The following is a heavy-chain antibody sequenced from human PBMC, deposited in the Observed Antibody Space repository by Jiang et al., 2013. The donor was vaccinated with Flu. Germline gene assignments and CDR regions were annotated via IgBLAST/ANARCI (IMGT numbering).Heavy chain of an antibody. CDR1: GFTFSTYD. CDR2: ISTAGDI. Sequence: ESGGGLVQPGGSLRLSCAASGFTFSTYDMHWVRQTPGKGLEWVSTISTAGDIYYTDSVKGRFTISRENAKNSLNLQMNSLTAGDTAVYYCARVTYYDTTGYRWGYDYWGQGTLVTVSS. CDR3: ARVTYYDTTGYRWGYDY. V-gene: IGHV3-13*01. D-gene: IGHD3-22*01. J-gene: IGHJ4*02.